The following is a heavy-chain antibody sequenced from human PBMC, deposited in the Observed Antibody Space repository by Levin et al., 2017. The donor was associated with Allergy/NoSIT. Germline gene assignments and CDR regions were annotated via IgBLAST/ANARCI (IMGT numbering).Heavy chain of an antibody. V-gene: IGHV3-48*01. J-gene: IGHJ4*02. D-gene: IGHD3-16*01. CDR3: ARGLE. CDR2: ISSSGENI. Sequence: PGGSLRLSCTSSGLTLSSSAMIWVRQAPGKGLERVSYISSSGENIYYADSVKGRFTISRDNAKNSLHLQMNSLRGEDTAVYFCARGLEWGQGTRVTVSS. CDR1: GLTLSSSA.